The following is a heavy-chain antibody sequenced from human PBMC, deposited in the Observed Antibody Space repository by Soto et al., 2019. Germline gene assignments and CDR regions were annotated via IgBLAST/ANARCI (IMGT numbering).Heavy chain of an antibody. CDR3: ARDSPVTNYDKYGMDV. V-gene: IGHV1-2*02. D-gene: IGHD3-9*01. CDR1: GYTFTGYH. CDR2: INPNSGGT. J-gene: IGHJ6*02. Sequence: ASVKVSCKASGYTFTGYHMHWVRQAPGQGLEWMGWINPNSGGTNYAQKFQGRVTMTRDTSISTAYMELSRLRSDDTAVYYCARDSPVTNYDKYGMDVWGQGTTVTVSS.